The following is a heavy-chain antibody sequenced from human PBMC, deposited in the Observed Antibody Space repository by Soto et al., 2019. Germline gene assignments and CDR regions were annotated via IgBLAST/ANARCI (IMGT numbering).Heavy chain of an antibody. CDR3: ARDNRYYYDSSGRDAFDI. J-gene: IGHJ3*02. CDR1: GGTFSSYA. D-gene: IGHD3-22*01. V-gene: IGHV1-69*01. CDR2: IIPIFGTA. Sequence: QVQLVQSGAEVKKPGSSVKVSCKASGGTFSSYAISWVRQAPGQGLEWMGGIIPIFGTANYAQKFQGRVTITADESTSTAYMELSSLRSEDTAVYYCARDNRYYYDSSGRDAFDIWGQGTMGTVSS.